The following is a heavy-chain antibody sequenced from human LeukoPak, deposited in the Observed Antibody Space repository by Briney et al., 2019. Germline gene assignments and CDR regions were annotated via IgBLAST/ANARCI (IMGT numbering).Heavy chain of an antibody. D-gene: IGHD3-10*01. CDR1: GGSISSFY. V-gene: IGHV4-59*01. J-gene: IGHJ6*02. Sequence: PSETLSLTCTVSGGSISSFYGSWIRQPPGKGLEWIGYIYYSGSTNYKPSLKSRVAISVDTSKNQFSLKLSSVTAADTAVYYCARQDSSYYGSGSYYYYGMDVWGQGTTVTVSS. CDR2: IYYSGST. CDR3: ARQDSSYYGSGSYYYYGMDV.